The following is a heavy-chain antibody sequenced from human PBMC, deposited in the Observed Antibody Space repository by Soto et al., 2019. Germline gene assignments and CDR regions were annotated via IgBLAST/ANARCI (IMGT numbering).Heavy chain of an antibody. J-gene: IGHJ5*02. Sequence: ASVKVSCKACGGTFSSYAISWVRQARGQGREWMGGIIPIFGTANYAQKFQGRVTITADESTSTAYMELSSLRSEDTAVYYCAKDPAGALCGRVLVTGQGSHPWGQVT. CDR2: IIPIFGTA. V-gene: IGHV1-69*13. CDR1: GGTFSSYA. D-gene: IGHD3-16*01. CDR3: AKDPAGALCGRVLVTGQGSHP.